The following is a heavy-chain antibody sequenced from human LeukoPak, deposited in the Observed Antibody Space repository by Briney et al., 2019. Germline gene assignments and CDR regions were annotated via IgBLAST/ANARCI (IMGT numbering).Heavy chain of an antibody. V-gene: IGHV3-15*01. CDR2: VKSKTDGGTT. J-gene: IGHJ4*02. Sequence: GGSLRLSCAASGFTFSIAWMSWVRQAPGKGLEWVGRVKSKTDGGTTDYAAPVKGRFTISRDDSRNTLYLQMNSLNTEDTAVYYCSTFPVVPASIWGQGTLVTVSS. CDR3: STFPVVPASI. D-gene: IGHD2-2*01. CDR1: GFTFSIAW.